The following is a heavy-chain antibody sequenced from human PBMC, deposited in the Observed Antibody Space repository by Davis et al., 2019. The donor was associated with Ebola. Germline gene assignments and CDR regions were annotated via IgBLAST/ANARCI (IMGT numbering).Heavy chain of an antibody. J-gene: IGHJ4*02. V-gene: IGHV4-39*01. CDR2: MHSSGSS. CDR3: ARRRDGYKTFDY. CDR1: GDSIRSSGYH. Sequence: PSETLSRTCTVSGDSIRSSGYHWGWIRQPPGKRLEWIGSMHSSGSSNYNPSLQSRVTISVDTSKNQFSLMVSSVTAADTAVYYCARRRDGYKTFDYWGQGTLVTVSS. D-gene: IGHD5-24*01.